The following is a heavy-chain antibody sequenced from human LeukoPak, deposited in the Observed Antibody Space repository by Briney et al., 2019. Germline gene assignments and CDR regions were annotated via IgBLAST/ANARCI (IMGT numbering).Heavy chain of an antibody. Sequence: PSETLSLTCTVSGGSISSHYWSWLRQPPGKGLEWIGYIYYSGSTNYNPSLKSRVTISVDTSKNQFSLKLSSVTAADTAVYYCARVYSDYGDYEDYYYYMDVWGKGTTVTVCS. J-gene: IGHJ6*03. CDR2: IYYSGST. CDR3: ARVYSDYGDYEDYYYYMDV. V-gene: IGHV4-59*11. D-gene: IGHD4-17*01. CDR1: GGSISSHY.